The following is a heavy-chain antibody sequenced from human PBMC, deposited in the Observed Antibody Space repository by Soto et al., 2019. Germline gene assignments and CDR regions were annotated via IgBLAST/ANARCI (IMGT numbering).Heavy chain of an antibody. J-gene: IGHJ3*02. Sequence: GESLKISCKGSGYTFTTYWIGWVLQMPGKGLEWMGIIYPCDSDTRYSPSFQGQVKISADKSISTAYLQWSSLKASDTAMYYCARRIVVVVAVDVAFDIWGQGTMVTVSS. V-gene: IGHV5-51*01. D-gene: IGHD2-15*01. CDR1: GYTFTTYW. CDR2: IYPCDSDT. CDR3: ARRIVVVVAVDVAFDI.